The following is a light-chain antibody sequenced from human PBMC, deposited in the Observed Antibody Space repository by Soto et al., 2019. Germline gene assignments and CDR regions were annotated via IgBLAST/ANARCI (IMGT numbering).Light chain of an antibody. CDR1: ESIYSW. CDR3: QEYNTNSRP. V-gene: IGKV1-5*03. Sequence: IQMTQSPSTLSASVGDTVTITCRASESIYSWLAWYKQIPGKAPQLLIYKTSTLQGGVPSSFSGSGSGAEYTLTISSLQPDDFATYYCQEYNTNSRPFGQGTRVENK. J-gene: IGKJ1*01. CDR2: KTS.